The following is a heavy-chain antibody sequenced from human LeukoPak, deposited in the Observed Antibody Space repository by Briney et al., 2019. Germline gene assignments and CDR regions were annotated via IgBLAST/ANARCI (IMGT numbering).Heavy chain of an antibody. D-gene: IGHD1-26*01. V-gene: IGHV6-1*01. CDR2: TYYRSKWNN. Sequence: SQTLSLTCTISGDSVSTNSATWTWLRQSPSRGLEWLGRTYYRSKWNNDYAVSMKSRITINPDTSKNQFSLQLNSVTPEDTAVYYCARLVGASWFDSWGQGTLVTVSS. J-gene: IGHJ5*01. CDR3: ARLVGASWFDS. CDR1: GDSVSTNSAT.